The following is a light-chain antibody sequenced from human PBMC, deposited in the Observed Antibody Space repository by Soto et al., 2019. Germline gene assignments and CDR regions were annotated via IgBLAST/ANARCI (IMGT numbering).Light chain of an antibody. J-gene: IGKJ5*01. CDR2: TAS. CDR3: QQLNSDPPIT. V-gene: IGKV1-9*01. Sequence: IQLTQSPSSLSASVGDRVTITCRASQGISTYLAWYQQKPGRAPNLLIYTASTLQSGVPSRFSGRGSGTDFTLTISSLQPEDFATYYCQQLNSDPPITFGQGTRLEI. CDR1: QGISTY.